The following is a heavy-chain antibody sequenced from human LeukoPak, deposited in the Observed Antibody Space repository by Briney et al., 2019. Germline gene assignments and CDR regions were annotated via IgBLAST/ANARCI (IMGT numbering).Heavy chain of an antibody. J-gene: IGHJ4*02. V-gene: IGHV3-74*01. CDR1: GFTFSSYW. Sequence: GGSLRLSCAASGFTFSSYWMSWVRQAPGTGLVWVSRINTDGSSTTYADLVKGRFTISRDNAKNTLYLQVNSLRAEDMGVYYCARASADSKLFDVWGQGTLVTVSS. CDR2: INTDGSST. CDR3: ARASADSKLFDV.